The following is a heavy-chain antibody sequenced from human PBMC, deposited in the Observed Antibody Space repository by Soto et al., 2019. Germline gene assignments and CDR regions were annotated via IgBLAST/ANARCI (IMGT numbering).Heavy chain of an antibody. J-gene: IGHJ3*02. Sequence: ASETLSLTCAVSGGSISHYYWSWIRQPPGKGLEWIGYIYYSGSTNYNPSLKSRVTISEDMSKNQFSLNLRSVTAADTAVYYCARNRLEDAFDIWGRGTMVTVS. CDR1: GGSISHYY. V-gene: IGHV4-59*01. CDR3: ARNRLEDAFDI. CDR2: IYYSGST.